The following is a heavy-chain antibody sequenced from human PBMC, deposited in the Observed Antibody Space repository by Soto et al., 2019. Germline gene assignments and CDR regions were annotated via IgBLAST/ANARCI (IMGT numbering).Heavy chain of an antibody. V-gene: IGHV6-1*01. D-gene: IGHD2-8*01. J-gene: IGHJ5*01. CDR3: AKLIGNSWLDS. CDR2: TYYRSKWDY. Sequence: SQTLSLTCAISGDSVSTNSATWDWIRQSPSRGLEWLGRTYYRSKWDYDYAASVKGRININPDTSNNQVSLHLDSVTPDDTAVYYCAKLIGNSWLDSWGQGNLVPVSS. CDR1: GDSVSTNSAT.